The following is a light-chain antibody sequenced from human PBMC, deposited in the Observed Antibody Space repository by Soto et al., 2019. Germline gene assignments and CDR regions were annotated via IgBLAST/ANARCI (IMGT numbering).Light chain of an antibody. CDR3: MQGTHGIT. Sequence: DVVMPQSPLSLPVTLGQPASISCRSSQSLVYSDGNTYLNWFQQRPGQSPRRLIYKVSNRDSGVPDRFSGSGSGTDFTLKISRVEAEDVGVYYCMQGTHGITFGQGTRLEIK. CDR2: KVS. J-gene: IGKJ5*01. V-gene: IGKV2-30*01. CDR1: QSLVYSDGNTY.